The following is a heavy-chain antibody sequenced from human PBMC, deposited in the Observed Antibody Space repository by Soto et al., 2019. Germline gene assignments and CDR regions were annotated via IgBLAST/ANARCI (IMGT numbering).Heavy chain of an antibody. CDR2: IIPIFGTA. CDR1: GGTFSSYA. Sequence: SVKVSCKASGGTFSSYAISWVRQAPGQGLEWMGGIIPIFGTANYAQKFQGRVTITADESTSTAYMELSSLRSEDTAVYYCARAYIAAAVTEKYGMDVWGQGTTVTVS. CDR3: ARAYIAAAVTEKYGMDV. V-gene: IGHV1-69*13. J-gene: IGHJ6*02. D-gene: IGHD6-13*01.